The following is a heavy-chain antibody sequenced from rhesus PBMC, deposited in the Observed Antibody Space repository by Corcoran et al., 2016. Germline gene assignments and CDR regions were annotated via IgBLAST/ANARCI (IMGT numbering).Heavy chain of an antibody. Sequence: QVQLQESGPGVVKPSETLSLTCAVSGGSISGGYGWSWIRQPPGKGLEWIGYIYGSSGSTNYNPSRKNRVTISKDASKNQFSLKLSSVTAADTAVYYCARESVPEYYFDYWGQGVLVTVSS. CDR2: IYGSSGST. J-gene: IGHJ4*01. CDR3: ARESVPEYYFDY. D-gene: IGHD3-22*01. CDR1: GGSISGGYG. V-gene: IGHV4-76*01.